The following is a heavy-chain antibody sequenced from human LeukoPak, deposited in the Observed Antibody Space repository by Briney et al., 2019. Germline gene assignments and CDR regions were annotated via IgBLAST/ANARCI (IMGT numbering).Heavy chain of an antibody. CDR3: AKDQTIVVVTAIFDY. CDR2: ISYDGSNK. V-gene: IGHV3-30*18. D-gene: IGHD2-21*02. J-gene: IGHJ4*02. CDR1: GFTFSSYG. Sequence: PGGSLRLSCAASGFTFSSYGMHWVGQAPGKGLEWVAVISYDGSNKYYADSVKGRFTISRDNSKNTLYLQMNSLIAEDTAVYYCAKDQTIVVVTAIFDYWGQGTLVTVSS.